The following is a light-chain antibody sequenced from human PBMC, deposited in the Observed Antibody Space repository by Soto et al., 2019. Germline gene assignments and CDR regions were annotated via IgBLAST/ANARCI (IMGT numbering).Light chain of an antibody. V-gene: IGKV3-15*01. CDR1: QSVSSN. J-gene: IGKJ4*01. CDR2: GAS. CDR3: QQYNNWPQA. Sequence: DILMKHSPASLFLSPGERTTLSSRASQSVSSNLAWYQQKPGQAPRLLIYGASTRATGIPARFSGSGSGTEFTLTISSLQSQDFAVYHCQQYNNWPQAFGGGSKVDIK.